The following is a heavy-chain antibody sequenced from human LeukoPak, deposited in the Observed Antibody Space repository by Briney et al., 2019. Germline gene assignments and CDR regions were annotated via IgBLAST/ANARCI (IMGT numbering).Heavy chain of an antibody. Sequence: ASVKVSCKASGYSFAISDINWVRQATGQGLEWMGWISAYNGNTNYAQKLQSRVTMTTDTSTSTAYMELRSLRSDDTAVYYCARDADWFDPWGQGTLVTVSS. CDR1: GYSFAISD. J-gene: IGHJ5*02. V-gene: IGHV1-18*01. CDR3: ARDADWFDP. CDR2: ISAYNGNT.